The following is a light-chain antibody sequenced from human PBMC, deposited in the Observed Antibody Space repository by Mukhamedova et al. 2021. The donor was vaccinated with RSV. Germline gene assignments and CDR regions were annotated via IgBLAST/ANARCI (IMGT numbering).Light chain of an antibody. CDR2: KAS. V-gene: IGKV1-5*03. J-gene: IGKJ1*01. CDR3: QQYNSYWT. Sequence: WYQRRVHGKAPKLLIYKASSLESGVPSRFSGSGSGTEFTLTISSLQPDDFATYYCQQYNSYWTFGQGTKVENK.